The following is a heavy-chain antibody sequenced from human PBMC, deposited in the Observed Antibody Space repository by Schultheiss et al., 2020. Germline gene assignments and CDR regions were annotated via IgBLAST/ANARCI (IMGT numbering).Heavy chain of an antibody. CDR1: GGSFSGYY. CDR3: ARGIRTMVRGVGGGLDY. J-gene: IGHJ4*02. V-gene: IGHV4-34*01. D-gene: IGHD3-10*01. CDR2: INHSGST. Sequence: SQTLSLTCAVYGGSFSGYYWSWIRQPPGKGLEWIGEINHSGSTNYNPSLKSRVTISVDTSKHQFSLKLSSVTAADTAVYYCARGIRTMVRGVGGGLDYWGQGTLVTVSS.